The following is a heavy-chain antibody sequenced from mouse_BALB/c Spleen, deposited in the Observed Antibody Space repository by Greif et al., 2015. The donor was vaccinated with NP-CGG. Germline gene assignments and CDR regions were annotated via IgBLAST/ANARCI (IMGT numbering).Heavy chain of an antibody. CDR3: TRDAMDY. J-gene: IGHJ4*01. CDR2: IYPGNLNA. Sequence: QVQLKESGPEVVKPGASVRIACKASGYTFTSYYIHWVKQRPGQGFEWIGWIYPGNLNAKYNEKFKGKATLTADKSSSAAYMQLSSLTSEDSAVYFCTRDAMDYWGQGTSVTVSS. CDR1: GYTFTSYY. V-gene: IGHV1S56*01.